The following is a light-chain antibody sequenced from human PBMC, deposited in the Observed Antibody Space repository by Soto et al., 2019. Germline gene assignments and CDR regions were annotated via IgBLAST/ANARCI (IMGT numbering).Light chain of an antibody. CDR3: QQLNSYPF. J-gene: IGKJ4*01. Sequence: IKLTQSPSFLSASVGDRVTITCRASQGISSYLAWYQQKPGKAPKLLIYAASTLQSGVPSRFSGSGSGTEFTLTISRLQPEDFATYYCQQLNSYPFFGGGTKVEIK. V-gene: IGKV1-9*01. CDR1: QGISSY. CDR2: AAS.